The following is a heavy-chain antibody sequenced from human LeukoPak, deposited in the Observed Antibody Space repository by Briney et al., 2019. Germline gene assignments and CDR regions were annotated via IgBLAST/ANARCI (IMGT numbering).Heavy chain of an antibody. Sequence: GGSLRLSCAASGFTFSDYYMSWIRQAPGKGLEWVANINQDGSEKYYVDSVKGRFTISRDNAKNTLYLQMNSLRAEDTAVYYCARLREIPVFGVVTKSTSYFDYWGQGTLVTVSS. J-gene: IGHJ4*02. D-gene: IGHD3-3*01. V-gene: IGHV3-7*01. CDR2: INQDGSEK. CDR3: ARLREIPVFGVVTKSTSYFDY. CDR1: GFTFSDYY.